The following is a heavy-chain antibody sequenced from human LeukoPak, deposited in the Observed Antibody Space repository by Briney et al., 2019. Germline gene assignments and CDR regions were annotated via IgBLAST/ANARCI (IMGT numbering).Heavy chain of an antibody. CDR3: ARDYRGSSSSGFDY. D-gene: IGHD6-6*01. V-gene: IGHV7-4-1*02. CDR2: INTNTGNP. Sequence: ASVKVSCKASGYTFTSYAMSWVRQAPGQGLEWMGWINTNTGNPTYAQGFTGRFVFSLDTSVSTAYLQISSLKAEDTAVYYCARDYRGSSSSGFDYWGQGTLVTVSS. J-gene: IGHJ4*02. CDR1: GYTFTSYA.